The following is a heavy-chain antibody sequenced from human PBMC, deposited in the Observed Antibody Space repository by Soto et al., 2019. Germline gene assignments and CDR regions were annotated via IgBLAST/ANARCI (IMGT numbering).Heavy chain of an antibody. CDR2: IIPIFGTA. J-gene: IGHJ6*02. V-gene: IGHV1-69*01. CDR1: GGTFSSYA. Sequence: QVQLVQSGAEVKKPGSSVKVSCKASGGTFSSYAISWVRQAPGQGLEWMGGIIPIFGTANYAQKFQGRVTITADESMSTAYMELSSLRSEDTAVYYCARERLTMVRGAHYYYYGMDVWGQGTTVTVSS. D-gene: IGHD3-10*01. CDR3: ARERLTMVRGAHYYYYGMDV.